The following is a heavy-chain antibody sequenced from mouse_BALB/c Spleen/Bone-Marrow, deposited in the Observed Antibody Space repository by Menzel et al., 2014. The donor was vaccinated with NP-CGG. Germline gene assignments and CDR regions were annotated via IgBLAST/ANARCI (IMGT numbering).Heavy chain of an antibody. V-gene: IGHV1S81*02. D-gene: IGHD2-1*01. J-gene: IGHJ1*01. CDR3: TRSYYGNYFDV. CDR1: GYTFTSYY. Sequence: QGQLQQSGAELVKPGASVKLSCKASGYTFTSYYMYWVKQRPGQGLEWIGEINPSNGGTNFNEKFKSKATLTVDKSSSTAYMQLSSLTSEDSAVYYCTRSYYGNYFDVWGAAATVTVSS. CDR2: INPSNGGT.